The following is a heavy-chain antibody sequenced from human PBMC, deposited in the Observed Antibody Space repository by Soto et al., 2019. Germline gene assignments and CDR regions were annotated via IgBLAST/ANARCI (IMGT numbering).Heavy chain of an antibody. V-gene: IGHV3-23*01. Sequence: GGSLRLSCAASGFTFSNYAMNWVRQAPGKGLEWVSALSASGAGTYYADSVKGRFTISRDNAKNTLYLQMNSLRAEDTAVYYCAKVLRGFIDAFDIWGQGTMVTVSS. CDR2: LSASGAGT. CDR1: GFTFSNYA. CDR3: AKVLRGFIDAFDI. J-gene: IGHJ3*02.